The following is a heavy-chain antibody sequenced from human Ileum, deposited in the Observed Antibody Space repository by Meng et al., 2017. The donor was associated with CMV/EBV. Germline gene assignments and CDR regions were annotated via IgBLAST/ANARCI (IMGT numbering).Heavy chain of an antibody. V-gene: IGHV3-73*01. CDR2: IRSNAHSYAT. Sequence: LSFDASGFTFRLSALHWVLQPSGKGLEWVGRIRSNAHSYATTYAASVKGRFTISRDDSKNTTHLQMNSLKIEDTAVYYCTRYPSDYWGQGTLVTVSS. CDR3: TRYPSDY. J-gene: IGHJ4*02. CDR1: GFTFRLSA.